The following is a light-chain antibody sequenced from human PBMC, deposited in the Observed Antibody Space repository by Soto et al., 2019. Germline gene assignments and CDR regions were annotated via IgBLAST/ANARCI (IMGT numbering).Light chain of an antibody. Sequence: QSVLTQPPSVSGAPGQRVTISCTGNSSNIGAGYDVHWYQQLPGTAPKLLIYGNSNRPSGVPDRFSGSKSGTSASLAITGLQAEDEADYYCQSYDSSLSGSAVFGGGTKLTVL. J-gene: IGLJ2*01. V-gene: IGLV1-40*01. CDR2: GNS. CDR3: QSYDSSLSGSAV. CDR1: SSNIGAGYD.